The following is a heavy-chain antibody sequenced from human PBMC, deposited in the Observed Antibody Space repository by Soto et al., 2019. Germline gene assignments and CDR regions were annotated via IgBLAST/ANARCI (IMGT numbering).Heavy chain of an antibody. Sequence: GGSLRLSCAASGFTFSSYSMNWVRQAPGKGLEWVSYISSSSSTIYYADSVKGRFTISRDNAKNSLYLQMNSLRAEDTAVYYCARAFYCSSTSCHDAFDIWGPGTMVTVSS. CDR2: ISSSSSTI. D-gene: IGHD2-2*01. CDR1: GFTFSSYS. CDR3: ARAFYCSSTSCHDAFDI. J-gene: IGHJ3*02. V-gene: IGHV3-48*01.